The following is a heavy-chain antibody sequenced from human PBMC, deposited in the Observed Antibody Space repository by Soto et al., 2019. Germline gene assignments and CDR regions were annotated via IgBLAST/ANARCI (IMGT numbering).Heavy chain of an antibody. D-gene: IGHD6-13*01. CDR1: GYTFTSYG. CDR2: ISAYNGTT. J-gene: IGHJ4*02. CDR3: ARDGIAANGNGFDY. V-gene: IGHV1-18*01. Sequence: ASVKVSCKASGYTFTSYGISWVRQAPGQGLEWMGWISAYNGTTNYAEKLQGRVTMTTDTSTSTAYMELRSLRSDDTAVYYCARDGIAANGNGFDYWGQGTLVTVSS.